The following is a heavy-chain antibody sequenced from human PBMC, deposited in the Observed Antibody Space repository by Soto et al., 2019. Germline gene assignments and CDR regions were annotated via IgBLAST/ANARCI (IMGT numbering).Heavy chain of an antibody. J-gene: IGHJ4*02. V-gene: IGHV3-23*01. Sequence: PGGSLRLSCATTGLNFSDYAMSWVRQAPGKGLEWVSAINGNSASTYYADSVKGRFIISRDNSKSTVFLEMNSLRVGDTAVYYCANDFVSPFDYWGQGTRVTVSS. CDR3: ANDFVSPFDY. CDR1: GLNFSDYA. CDR2: INGNSAST. D-gene: IGHD2-21*01.